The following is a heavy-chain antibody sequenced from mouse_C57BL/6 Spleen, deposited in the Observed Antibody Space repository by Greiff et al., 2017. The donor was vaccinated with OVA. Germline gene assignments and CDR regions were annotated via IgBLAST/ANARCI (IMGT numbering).Heavy chain of an antibody. V-gene: IGHV2-5*01. CDR2: IWRGGST. CDR1: GFSLTSYG. Sequence: QVQLKESGPGLVQPSQSLSITCTVSGFSLTSYGVHWVRQSPGKGLEWLGVIWRGGSTDYNAAFMSRLSITKDNSKSQVFFKMNSLQADDTAIYYCAREGGDYDVGAWFAYWGQGTLVTVSA. D-gene: IGHD2-4*01. CDR3: AREGGDYDVGAWFAY. J-gene: IGHJ3*01.